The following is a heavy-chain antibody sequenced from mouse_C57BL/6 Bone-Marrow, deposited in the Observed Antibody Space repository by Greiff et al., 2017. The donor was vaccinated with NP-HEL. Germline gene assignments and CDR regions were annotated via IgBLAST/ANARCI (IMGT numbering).Heavy chain of an antibody. D-gene: IGHD1-1*01. Sequence: EVQLQQSGTVLARPGASVKMSCKTSGYTFTSYWMHWVKQRPGQGLEWIGAIYPGNSDTSYNQKFKGKAKLTAVTSASTASMVLSSLTNEDSAGDCCTRPEYGSSYGAMDYWGQGTAVTVSS. CDR3: TRPEYGSSYGAMDY. CDR1: GYTFTSYW. J-gene: IGHJ4*01. V-gene: IGHV1-5*01. CDR2: IYPGNSDT.